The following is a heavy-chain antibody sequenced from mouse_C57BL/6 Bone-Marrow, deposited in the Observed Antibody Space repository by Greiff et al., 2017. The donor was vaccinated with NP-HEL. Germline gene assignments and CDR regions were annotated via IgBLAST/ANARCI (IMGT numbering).Heavy chain of an antibody. J-gene: IGHJ2*01. CDR1: GYTFTSYW. D-gene: IGHD3-2*02. V-gene: IGHV1-69*01. CDR3: AREAQATLYYFDY. CDR2: IDPSDSYT. Sequence: VQLQQPGAELVMPGASVKLSCKASGYTFTSYWLHWVKQRPGQGLEWIGEIDPSDSYTNYNQKFKGKSTLTVDKSSSTAYMQLSRLTSEYSAVYYCAREAQATLYYFDYWGQGTTLTVSS.